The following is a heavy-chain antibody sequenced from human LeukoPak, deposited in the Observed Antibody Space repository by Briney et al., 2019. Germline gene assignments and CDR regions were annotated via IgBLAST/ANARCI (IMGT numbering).Heavy chain of an antibody. CDR1: GLTFDDYA. CDR2: ISWNSGSI. CDR3: ATGGRWLQPWDY. D-gene: IGHD5-24*01. J-gene: IGHJ4*02. V-gene: IGHV3-9*01. Sequence: HPGGSLRLSCAASGLTFDDYAMHWVRQAPGKGLEWVSGISWNSGSIGYADSVRGRFTISRDNAKNSLYLQMNSLRAEDTALYYCATGGRWLQPWDYWGQGTLVTVSS.